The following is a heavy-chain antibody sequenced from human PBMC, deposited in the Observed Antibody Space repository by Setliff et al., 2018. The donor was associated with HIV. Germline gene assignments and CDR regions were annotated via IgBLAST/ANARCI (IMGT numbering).Heavy chain of an antibody. Sequence: PGESLKISCIGSGFTFSDSWMTWVRQAPGKGLEWLSYISSSSNTIYYADSVKGRFTISRDNFKNTLYIQMNSLRAEDTAVYYCAKDGGGDYYYYYMDVWGKGTTVTVSS. CDR2: ISSSSNTI. J-gene: IGHJ6*03. CDR1: GFTFSDSW. V-gene: IGHV3-48*01. D-gene: IGHD2-15*01. CDR3: AKDGGGDYYYYYMDV.